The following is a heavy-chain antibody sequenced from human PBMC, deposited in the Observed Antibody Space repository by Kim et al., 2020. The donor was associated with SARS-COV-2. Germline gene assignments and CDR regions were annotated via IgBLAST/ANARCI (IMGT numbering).Heavy chain of an antibody. CDR2: IYSGGST. J-gene: IGHJ6*01. V-gene: IGHV3-53*01. Sequence: GGSLRLSCAASGFTVSSNYMSWVRQAPGKGLEWVSVIYSGGSTYYADSAMGRFTISCDNSKNTLYLQMNNLRAEDTAADYCSRGIAARPASYYYYYGMDV. CDR3: SRGIAARPASYYYYYGMDV. D-gene: IGHD6-6*01. CDR1: GFTVSSNY.